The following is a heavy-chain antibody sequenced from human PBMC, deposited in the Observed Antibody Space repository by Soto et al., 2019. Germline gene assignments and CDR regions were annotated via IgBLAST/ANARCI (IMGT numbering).Heavy chain of an antibody. CDR1: GGSFSGYY. J-gene: IGHJ4*02. V-gene: IGHV4-34*01. CDR3: ARGGVSSWVNSRIVDY. CDR2: INHSGST. Sequence: QVQLQQWGAGLLKPSETLSLTCAVYGGSFSGYYWSWIRQPPGKGLEWIGEINHSGSTNYNPSLKSRVTISVDTSKNQFSLKLSSVTAADTAVYYCARGGVSSWVNSRIVDYWGQGTLVTVSS. D-gene: IGHD6-13*01.